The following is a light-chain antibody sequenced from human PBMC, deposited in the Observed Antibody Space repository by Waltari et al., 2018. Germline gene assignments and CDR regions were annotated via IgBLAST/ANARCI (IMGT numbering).Light chain of an antibody. V-gene: IGKV3-15*01. CDR1: QSVSSN. Sequence: EIVMTQSPATLSVSPGERATPSCRASQSVSSNLAWYQQKPGQAPRPLIYGASTRATGIPARFSGSGSGTEFTLTISSLQSEDFAVYYCQQYNNWPLTFGQGTKVEIK. CDR3: QQYNNWPLT. J-gene: IGKJ1*01. CDR2: GAS.